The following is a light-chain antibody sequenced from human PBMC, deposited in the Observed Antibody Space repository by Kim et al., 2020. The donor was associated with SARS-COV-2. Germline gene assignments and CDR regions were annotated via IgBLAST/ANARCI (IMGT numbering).Light chain of an antibody. V-gene: IGKV3-15*01. Sequence: VSPGERATLSCRASQSANSNLAWYQQKPGHAPRLLIYDASTRATDIPARFSGSGSGTDFTLTISCLQSEDFAVYYCQQYDKWPLTFGGGTKVDIK. J-gene: IGKJ4*01. CDR3: QQYDKWPLT. CDR2: DAS. CDR1: QSANSN.